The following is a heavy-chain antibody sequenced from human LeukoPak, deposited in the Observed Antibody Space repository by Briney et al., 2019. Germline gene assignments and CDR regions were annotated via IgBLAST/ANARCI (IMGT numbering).Heavy chain of an antibody. J-gene: IGHJ4*02. D-gene: IGHD6-13*01. CDR2: ISWNSGSI. CDR3: AKDESPMGIAAADY. V-gene: IGHV3-9*01. CDR1: GFTFDDYA. Sequence: GRSLRLSCAASGFTFDDYAMHWVWQAPGKGLEWVSGISWNSGSIGYADSVKGRFTISRGNAKNSLYLQMNSLRAEDTALYYCAKDESPMGIAAADYWGQGTLVTVPS.